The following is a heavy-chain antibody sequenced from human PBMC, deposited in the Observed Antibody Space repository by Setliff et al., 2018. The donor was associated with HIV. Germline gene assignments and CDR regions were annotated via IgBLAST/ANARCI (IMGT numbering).Heavy chain of an antibody. V-gene: IGHV3-30*03. CDR1: GFTFSSYG. CDR2: ISYDGSNK. J-gene: IGHJ3*01. D-gene: IGHD3-10*01. CDR3: ARDDPFGESDAFDL. Sequence: GGSLRLSCAASGFTFSSYGIHWVRQAPGKGLEWVAVISYDGSNKYYADSVKGRFTISRDNSKNTLYLQMNSLRAEDTAVYYCARDDPFGESDAFDLWGQGTMVTVSS.